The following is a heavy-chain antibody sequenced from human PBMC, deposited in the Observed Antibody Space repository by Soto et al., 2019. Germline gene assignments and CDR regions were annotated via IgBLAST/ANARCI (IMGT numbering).Heavy chain of an antibody. CDR1: GDSISNSRFY. V-gene: IGHV4-39*01. Sequence: SETLSLTCSVSGDSISNSRFYWAWIRQPPGEGLEWIGSIYHTGNAYYNPSLKSRVTISVDTSKNQFSLKLTSVTAADAALYYCAKAILRGYSYGTDYWGQGTLVTVSS. CDR3: AKAILRGYSYGTDY. CDR2: IYHTGNA. D-gene: IGHD5-18*01. J-gene: IGHJ4*02.